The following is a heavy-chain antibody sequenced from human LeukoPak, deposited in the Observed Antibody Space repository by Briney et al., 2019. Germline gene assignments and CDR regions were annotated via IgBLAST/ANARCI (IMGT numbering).Heavy chain of an antibody. CDR1: GFTFSSYA. J-gene: IGHJ4*02. V-gene: IGHV3-30*14. D-gene: IGHD6-19*01. Sequence: PGGSLRLSCAASGFTFSSYAMHWVRQAPGKGLEWVAVISYDGSNKYYADSVKGRFTISRDNSQNTVFLQIDSLSAEDTAVYYCARGAPYSSAWEFFDYWGQGTLVTVSS. CDR2: ISYDGSNK. CDR3: ARGAPYSSAWEFFDY.